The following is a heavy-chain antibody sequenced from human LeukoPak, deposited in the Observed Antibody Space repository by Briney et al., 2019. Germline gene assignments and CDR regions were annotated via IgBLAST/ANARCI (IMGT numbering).Heavy chain of an antibody. D-gene: IGHD2-2*01. J-gene: IGHJ6*04. Sequence: SETLSLTCTVSGGSVSSGSYYWSWIRQPPGKGLEWIGYIYYSGGTNYNPSLKSRVTISVDTSKNQFSLKLSSVTAADTAVYYCAGTYCSSTSCYDAPYYYYGMDVWGKGTTVTVSS. CDR3: AGTYCSSTSCYDAPYYYYGMDV. V-gene: IGHV4-61*01. CDR2: IYYSGGT. CDR1: GGSVSSGSYY.